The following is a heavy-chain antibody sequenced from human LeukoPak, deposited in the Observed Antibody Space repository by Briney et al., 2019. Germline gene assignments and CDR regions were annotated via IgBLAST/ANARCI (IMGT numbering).Heavy chain of an antibody. V-gene: IGHV4-34*01. J-gene: IGHJ4*02. Sequence: PSETLSLTCGVYGGSFSGYYWSWIRQPPGKGLEWIGEINHSGSTNYNPSLKSRVTISVDTSKNQFSLKLSSVTAADTAVYYCARGVVIAPQTFDYWGQGTLVTVSS. CDR1: GGSFSGYY. D-gene: IGHD2-21*01. CDR2: INHSGST. CDR3: ARGVVIAPQTFDY.